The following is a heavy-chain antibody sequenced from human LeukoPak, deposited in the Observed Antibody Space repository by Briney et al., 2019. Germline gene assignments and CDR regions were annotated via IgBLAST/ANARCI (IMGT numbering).Heavy chain of an antibody. CDR1: GFTFANYA. CDR3: AKDQKSIAATGYDY. J-gene: IGHJ4*02. CDR2: ISGSGGST. D-gene: IGHD6-13*01. Sequence: PGGSLRLSCAASGFTFANYAISWVRQAPGQGLDWVSTISGSGGSTYYADPVKGRFTISRDNSKNTLFLQMNSLRADDTAVYFCAKDQKSIAATGYDYWGQGTLVTVSS. V-gene: IGHV3-23*01.